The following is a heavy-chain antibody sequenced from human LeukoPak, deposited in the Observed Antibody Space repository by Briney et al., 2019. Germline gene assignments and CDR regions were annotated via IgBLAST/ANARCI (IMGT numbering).Heavy chain of an antibody. Sequence: GGSLRLSCAASGFTFSRYDMSWVRQAPGKGLEWVSAISGSGGTTHYADSVKGRFTISRDNAKKSLYLQMNSLRAEDTAVYYCAREYTALGFDYWGQGTLVTVSS. V-gene: IGHV3-23*01. CDR1: GFTFSRYD. CDR2: ISGSGGTT. J-gene: IGHJ4*02. CDR3: AREYTALGFDY. D-gene: IGHD5-18*01.